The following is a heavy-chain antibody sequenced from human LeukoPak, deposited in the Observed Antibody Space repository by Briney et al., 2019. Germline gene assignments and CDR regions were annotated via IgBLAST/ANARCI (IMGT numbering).Heavy chain of an antibody. V-gene: IGHV3-7*01. CDR2: IKQDGSEK. CDR1: GFTFSSYW. D-gene: IGHD4-17*01. J-gene: IGHJ4*02. Sequence: PGGSLRLSCAASGFTFSSYWMNWVRQAPGKGLEWVANIKQDGSEKYYMDSVKGRFTISRDNAKNSLYLQMNSLRAEDTAVYYCARDYYGDAYFDYWGQGTLVTVSS. CDR3: ARDYYGDAYFDY.